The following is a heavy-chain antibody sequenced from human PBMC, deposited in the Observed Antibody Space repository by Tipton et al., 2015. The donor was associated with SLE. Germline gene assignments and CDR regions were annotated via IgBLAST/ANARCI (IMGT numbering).Heavy chain of an antibody. J-gene: IGHJ4*02. D-gene: IGHD3-22*01. CDR1: GYTFTTYG. V-gene: IGHV1-18*01. Sequence: QSGAEVKKPGASVKVSCKASGYTFTTYGISWVRQAPGQGLEWMGWISAYNGHTNYAQKLQDRVTLTTDTSTSTAYMELRSLRSDDTAVYYCARVCAYHDSTGYRLFDNWGQGTLVTVSS. CDR3: ARVCAYHDSTGYRLFDN. CDR2: ISAYNGHT.